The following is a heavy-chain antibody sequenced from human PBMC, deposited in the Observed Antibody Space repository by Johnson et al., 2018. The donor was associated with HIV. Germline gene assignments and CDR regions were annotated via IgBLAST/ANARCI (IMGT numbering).Heavy chain of an antibody. J-gene: IGHJ3*02. V-gene: IGHV3-30*02. CDR1: GFTFSSYG. D-gene: IGHD5-24*01. CDR3: AREGDGYNAFDI. Sequence: QMLLVESGGGVVQPGGSLRLSCAASGFTFSSYGMHWVRQAPGKGLEWVAFIRYDGSNKYYADYVKGRFTISRDSSKNTLYLQMGSLRAEDMAVYYCAREGDGYNAFDIWGQGTVVTVSS. CDR2: IRYDGSNK.